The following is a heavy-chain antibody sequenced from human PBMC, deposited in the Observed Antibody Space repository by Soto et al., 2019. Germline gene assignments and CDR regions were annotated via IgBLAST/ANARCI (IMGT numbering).Heavy chain of an antibody. J-gene: IGHJ4*02. CDR3: ARGREYSYDY. V-gene: IGHV1-8*01. CDR2: MNPNSGNT. D-gene: IGHD4-4*01. CDR1: GYTFTSYE. Sequence: QVQLVQSGAEVKKPGASMKVSCKASGYTFTSYEIHWVRQATGQGLEWMGWMNPNSGNTDYAQKLQGRVTMTRNTSIRTAYMELSSLRSEDTAVYYCARGREYSYDYWGQGTLVTVSS.